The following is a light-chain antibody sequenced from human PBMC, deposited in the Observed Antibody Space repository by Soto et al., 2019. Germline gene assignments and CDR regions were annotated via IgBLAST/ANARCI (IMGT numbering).Light chain of an antibody. J-gene: IGLJ1*01. CDR3: CSYAGSNNV. V-gene: IGLV2-8*01. CDR1: SSDVGGYNF. CDR2: EVS. Sequence: QSALTQPPSASGSPGQSVTISCTGTSSDVGGYNFVSWYQQHPGKAPKLMIYEVSKRPSGVPDRFSGSKSGNTASLTVSGLQAEDEAYYYCCSYAGSNNVFGTGTKPTVL.